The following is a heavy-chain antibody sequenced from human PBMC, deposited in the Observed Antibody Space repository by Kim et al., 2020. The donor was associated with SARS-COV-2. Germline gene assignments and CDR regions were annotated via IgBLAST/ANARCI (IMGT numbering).Heavy chain of an antibody. CDR3: AGWDTAMRDV. J-gene: IGHJ6*02. CDR1: GGSISSSSYY. CDR2: IYYSGST. V-gene: IGHV4-39*01. D-gene: IGHD5-18*01. Sequence: SETLSLTCTVSGGSISSSSYYWGWIRQPPGKGLEWIGSIYYSGSTYYNPSLKSRVTISVDTSKNQFSLKLSSVTAADTAVYYCAGWDTAMRDVWGQGTTVTVSS.